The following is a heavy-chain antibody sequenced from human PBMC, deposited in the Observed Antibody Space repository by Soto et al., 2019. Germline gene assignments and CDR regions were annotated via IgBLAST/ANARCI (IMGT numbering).Heavy chain of an antibody. CDR3: AAADTAMDYYYYGMDV. CDR1: GFTYTISA. V-gene: IGHV1-58*01. CDR2: IVVGSGNT. Sequence: AAKGSCTDYGFTYTISAVQRVRKALLQRLEWIGWIVVGSGNTNYAQKFQERVTITRDMSTSTAYMELSSLRSEDTAVYYCAAADTAMDYYYYGMDVWGQGTTVPGSS. D-gene: IGHD5-18*01. J-gene: IGHJ6*02.